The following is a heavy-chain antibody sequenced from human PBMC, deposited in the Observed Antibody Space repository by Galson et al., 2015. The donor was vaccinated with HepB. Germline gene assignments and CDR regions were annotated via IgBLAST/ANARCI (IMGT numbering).Heavy chain of an antibody. CDR2: ISSSSSYI. V-gene: IGHV3-21*01. D-gene: IGHD5-12*01. Sequence: SLRLSCAASGFTFSSYSMNWVRQAPGKGLEWVSSISSSSSYIYYADSVKGRFTISRDNAKNSLYLQMNSLRAEDTAVYYCARELRRGYSGYDAGVLCYWGQGTLVTVSS. CDR1: GFTFSSYS. CDR3: ARELRRGYSGYDAGVLCY. J-gene: IGHJ4*02.